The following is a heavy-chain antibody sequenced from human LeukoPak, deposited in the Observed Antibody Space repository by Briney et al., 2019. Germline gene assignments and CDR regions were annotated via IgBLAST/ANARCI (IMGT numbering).Heavy chain of an antibody. CDR3: ASEGYGVKLFGS. J-gene: IGHJ5*01. D-gene: IGHD2-8*01. CDR1: GYTFAHHY. CDR2: INPNSGET. Sequence: GASVKVSCKVSGYTFAHHYLHWVRQAPGQGLEWMGRINPNSGETNYKDKLQGRITMTRATSISTAYLEVTRLTSDDSAVYYCASEGYGVKLFGSWGQGTLVIVSS. V-gene: IGHV1-2*06.